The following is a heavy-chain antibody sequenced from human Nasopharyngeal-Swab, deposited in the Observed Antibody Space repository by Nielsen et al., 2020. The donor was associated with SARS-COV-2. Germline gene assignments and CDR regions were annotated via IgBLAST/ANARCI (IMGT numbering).Heavy chain of an antibody. V-gene: IGHV3-23*01. CDR2: ISGSGGST. CDR1: GFTFSSYA. CDR3: AKGGSAEWLAFSYYGMDV. J-gene: IGHJ6*02. D-gene: IGHD6-19*01. Sequence: GASLKTSCAASGFTFSSYAMSWVRQAPGKGLEWVSAISGSGGSTYYADSVKGRFTISRDNSKNTLYLQMNSLRAEDTAVYYCAKGGSAEWLAFSYYGMDVWGQGTTVTVSS.